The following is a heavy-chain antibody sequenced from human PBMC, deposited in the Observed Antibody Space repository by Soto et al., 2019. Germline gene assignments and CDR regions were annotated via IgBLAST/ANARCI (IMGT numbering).Heavy chain of an antibody. V-gene: IGHV1-46*01. J-gene: IGHJ3*02. CDR2: VNPSGGST. D-gene: IGHD6-19*01. CDR1: GYTFTSCY. CDR3: AREFSLSSAAASGAFDI. Sequence: ASVKVSCKASGYTFTSCYMHWVRQAPGQGLEWMGIVNPSGGSTSYAQKFQGRVTMTRDTSTSTVYMELSSLRSEDTAVYYCAREFSLSSAAASGAFDIWGRGTVVTVSS.